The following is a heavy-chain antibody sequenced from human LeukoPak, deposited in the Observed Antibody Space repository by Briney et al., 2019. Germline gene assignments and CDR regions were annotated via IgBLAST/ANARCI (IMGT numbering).Heavy chain of an antibody. CDR2: ISGSAATI. CDR3: ARDERLLSFLK. D-gene: IGHD3-3*01. CDR1: GFTFSNYG. Sequence: GGSLRLSCAASGFTFSNYGMTWVRQAPGKGLEWVSSISGSAATISYADSVKGRFTISRDNSKNTLSLQMNSLRAEDTAIYYCARDERLLSFLKWGQGTLVTVSS. V-gene: IGHV3-23*01. J-gene: IGHJ4*02.